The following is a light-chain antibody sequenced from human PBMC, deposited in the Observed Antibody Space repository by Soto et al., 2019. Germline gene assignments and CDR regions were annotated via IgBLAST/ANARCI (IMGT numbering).Light chain of an antibody. CDR1: SSDVGGYNY. J-gene: IGLJ1*01. Sequence: QSALTQPRSVAGSPGQSVTISCTGTSSDVGGYNYVSWYQQHPGKAPKLMIYDVSQRPSGVPDRFSGYKSGNTASLTISGLQAEDEADYYCCSYAGIYTYVFGTGTKLTVL. V-gene: IGLV2-11*01. CDR2: DVS. CDR3: CSYAGIYTYV.